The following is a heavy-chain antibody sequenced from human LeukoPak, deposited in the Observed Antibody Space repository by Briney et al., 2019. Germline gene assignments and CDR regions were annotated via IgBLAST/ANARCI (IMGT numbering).Heavy chain of an antibody. CDR3: ARRPEAVAGYNWFDP. D-gene: IGHD6-19*01. Sequence: SETLSLTCAVYGGSFSGYYWGWIRQPPGKGLEWIGSIYHSGSTYYNPSLKSRVTISVDTSKNQFSLKLSSVTAADTAVYYCARRPEAVAGYNWFDPWGQGTLVTVSS. V-gene: IGHV4-38-2*01. J-gene: IGHJ5*02. CDR2: IYHSGST. CDR1: GGSFSGYY.